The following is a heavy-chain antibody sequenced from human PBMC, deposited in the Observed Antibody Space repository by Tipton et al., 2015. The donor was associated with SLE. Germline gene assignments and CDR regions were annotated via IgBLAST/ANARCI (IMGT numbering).Heavy chain of an antibody. CDR1: GDSISSRSHY. J-gene: IGHJ4*02. CDR2: IHYSGST. V-gene: IGHV4-39*01. Sequence: TLSLTCTVSGDSISSRSHYWGWIRQPPGRGLEWIGGIHYSGSTYHSPSLKSRVTVSVDTSKNQFSLKLTSVTAADTAVYFCARLVGGYARWGQGTLVTVSS. D-gene: IGHD5-12*01. CDR3: ARLVGGYAR.